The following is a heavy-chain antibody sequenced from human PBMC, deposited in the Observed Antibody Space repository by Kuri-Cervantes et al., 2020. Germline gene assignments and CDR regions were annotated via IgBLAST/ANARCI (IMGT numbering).Heavy chain of an antibody. V-gene: IGHV1-18*01. CDR3: ARDLSGVETYYDFLGHYYGMDV. Sequence: ASVKVSCKASGYTFTSYGISWVRQAPGQGLEWMGWISAYNGNTDYAQKLQGRVTMTTDTSTSTAYMELRSLRSDDTAVYYCARDLSGVETYYDFLGHYYGMDVWGQGTTVTVSS. CDR2: ISAYNGNT. CDR1: GYTFTSYG. J-gene: IGHJ6*02. D-gene: IGHD3-3*01.